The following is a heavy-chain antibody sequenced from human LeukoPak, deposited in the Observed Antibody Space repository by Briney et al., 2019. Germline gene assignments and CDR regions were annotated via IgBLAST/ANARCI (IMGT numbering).Heavy chain of an antibody. D-gene: IGHD3-10*01. V-gene: IGHV3-9*01. CDR1: GFTFDDYA. CDR3: AKAFGERGYFDY. J-gene: IGHJ4*02. Sequence: GGSLRLSCAASGFTFDDYAMHWVRQAPGKGLEWVSGISWNSGSIGYADSVKGRFTISRDNAKNSLYLQMNSLRAEDTALYYCAKAFGERGYFDYWGQGTLVTVSS. CDR2: ISWNSGSI.